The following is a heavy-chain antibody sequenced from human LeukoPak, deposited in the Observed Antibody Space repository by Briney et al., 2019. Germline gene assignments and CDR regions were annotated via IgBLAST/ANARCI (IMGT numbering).Heavy chain of an antibody. D-gene: IGHD6-25*01. CDR1: GFTFSRFA. V-gene: IGHV3-64D*06. CDR3: VKGIGADSRWFDP. J-gene: IGHJ5*02. CDR2: ISTNGAST. Sequence: GGSLRLSCSGSGFTFSRFAIHWVRQAPGKGLEYVSAISTNGASTYYADSVKGRFTISRDNSKNTVYLQMSSLSAEDTAVYYCVKGIGADSRWFDPWGQGTLVTVSS.